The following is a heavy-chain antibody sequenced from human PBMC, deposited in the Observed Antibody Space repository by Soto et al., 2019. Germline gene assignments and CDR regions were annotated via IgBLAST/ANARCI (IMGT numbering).Heavy chain of an antibody. CDR1: GFTFSSYS. J-gene: IGHJ5*02. D-gene: IGHD1-1*01. CDR2: ISSSSYI. Sequence: GGSLRLSCAASGFTFSSYSMNWVRQAPGKGLEWVSSISSSSYIYYADSVKGRFTISRDNAKNSLYLQMNSLRAEDTAVYYCAREFGGLERTFHPWGQGTLVTVSS. CDR3: AREFGGLERTFHP. V-gene: IGHV3-21*01.